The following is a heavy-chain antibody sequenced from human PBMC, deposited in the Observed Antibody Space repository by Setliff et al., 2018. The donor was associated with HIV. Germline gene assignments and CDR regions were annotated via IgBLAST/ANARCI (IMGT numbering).Heavy chain of an antibody. J-gene: IGHJ4*01. CDR1: GGSINTGGYY. D-gene: IGHD3-22*01. CDR3: ARLMHYYDSFWVLWRENYFDS. CDR2: IYYTGTT. Sequence: SETLSLTCVVSGGSINTGGYYWTWIRQVPGKGLEWIGSIYYTGTTNYNPSLESRLTMSIDTSKSQFSLKLSSVTAADTAVYYCARLMHYYDSFWVLWRENYFDSWGRGTLVTVSS. V-gene: IGHV4-31*11.